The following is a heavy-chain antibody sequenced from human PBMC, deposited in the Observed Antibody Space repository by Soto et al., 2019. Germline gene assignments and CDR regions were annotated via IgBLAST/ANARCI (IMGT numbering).Heavy chain of an antibody. V-gene: IGHV5-51*01. J-gene: IGHJ6*03. CDR3: ARLGTTIFGVVIHYYYMDV. CDR1: GYSFTSYW. D-gene: IGHD3-3*01. CDR2: IYPGDSDT. Sequence: GESLKISCKRSGYSFTSYWIGLVRQMPGKGLEWMGIIYPGDSDTRYSPSFQGQVTISADKSISTAYLQWSSLKASDTAMYYCARLGTTIFGVVIHYYYMDVWGKGTTVTVSS.